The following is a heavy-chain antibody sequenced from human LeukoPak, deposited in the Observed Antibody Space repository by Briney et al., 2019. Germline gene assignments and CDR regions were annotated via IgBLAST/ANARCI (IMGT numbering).Heavy chain of an antibody. CDR1: GFTFDDYG. CDR2: INWNGGST. CDR3: AREFYDSSELDAFDI. J-gene: IGHJ3*02. V-gene: IGHV3-20*04. Sequence: GGSLRLSCAASGFTFDDYGMSWVRQAPGKGLEWVSGINWNGGSTGYADSVKGRFTISRDNAKNSLYLQMNSLRAEDTALYYCAREFYDSSELDAFDIWGQGTMVTVSS. D-gene: IGHD3-22*01.